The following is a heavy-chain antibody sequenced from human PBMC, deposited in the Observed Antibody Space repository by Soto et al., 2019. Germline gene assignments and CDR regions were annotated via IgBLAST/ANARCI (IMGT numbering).Heavy chain of an antibody. CDR2: IYPDESDT. CDR1: GYSFTKYW. D-gene: IGHD5-12*01. CDR3: VRMGFSGGGYLSYYYYGMDI. Sequence: GESLKISCKGSGYSFTKYWIGWVRQMPGKGLEWMAIIYPDESDTRYSPSFQGQVTISADNSISTAYLHLSSLKASDTAMYYCVRMGFSGGGYLSYYYYGMDIWGQGTTATVSS. J-gene: IGHJ6*02. V-gene: IGHV5-51*01.